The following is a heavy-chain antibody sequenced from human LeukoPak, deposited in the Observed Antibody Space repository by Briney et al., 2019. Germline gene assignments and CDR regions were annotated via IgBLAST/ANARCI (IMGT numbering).Heavy chain of an antibody. CDR2: INSDGSST. CDR1: GFTFSSYW. D-gene: IGHD2-21*02. CDR3: ARDATRGGDNDY. V-gene: IGHV3-74*01. J-gene: IGHJ4*02. Sequence: GGSLRLSCAASGFTFSSYWMHWVRQAPGKGLVWVSRINSDGSSTSYADSVKGRFTISRDNAKNSLYLQMNSLRAEDTAAYYCARDATRGGDNDYWGQGTRVIVSS.